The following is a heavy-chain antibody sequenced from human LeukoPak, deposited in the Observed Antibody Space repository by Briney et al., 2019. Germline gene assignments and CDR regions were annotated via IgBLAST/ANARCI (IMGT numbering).Heavy chain of an antibody. J-gene: IGHJ4*02. CDR3: TRAVGATTLADY. CDR1: GFTFGDYA. CDR2: IRSKAYGGTT. Sequence: GGSLRLSCTAAGFTFGDYAMSWFRQAPGKGLEWVSFIRSKAYGGTTEYAASVKGRFTISRDDSKSIAYLQMNSLKTEDTAVYYCTRAVGATTLADYWGQGTLVTVSS. D-gene: IGHD1-26*01. V-gene: IGHV3-49*03.